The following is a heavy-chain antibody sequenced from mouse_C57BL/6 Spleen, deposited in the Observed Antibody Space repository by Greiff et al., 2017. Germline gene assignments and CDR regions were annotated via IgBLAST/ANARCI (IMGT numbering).Heavy chain of an antibody. CDR3: ARKYYCSSGYAMDY. D-gene: IGHD1-1*01. V-gene: IGHV1-4*01. Sequence: SGAELASPGASVKMSCKASGYTFTSYTLHWVKQRPGQGLEWIGYINPSSGYTKYNQKFKDKATLTADKSSSTAYMQLSSLTSEDSAVYYCARKYYCSSGYAMDYWGQGTSVTVSS. CDR2: INPSSGYT. J-gene: IGHJ4*01. CDR1: GYTFTSYT.